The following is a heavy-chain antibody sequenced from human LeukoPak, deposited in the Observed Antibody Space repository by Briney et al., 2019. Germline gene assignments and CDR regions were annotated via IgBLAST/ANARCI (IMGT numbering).Heavy chain of an antibody. D-gene: IGHD2-2*02. CDR3: AREHCSSTSCYTNEGFDY. Sequence: SETLSLTCAVYGGSFSGYYWSWIRQPPGKGLEWIGEINHSGSTNYNPSLKSRVTISVDTSKNQFSLKLSSVTAADTAVYYCAREHCSSTSCYTNEGFDYWGQGTLVTVSS. V-gene: IGHV4-34*01. J-gene: IGHJ4*02. CDR1: GGSFSGYY. CDR2: INHSGST.